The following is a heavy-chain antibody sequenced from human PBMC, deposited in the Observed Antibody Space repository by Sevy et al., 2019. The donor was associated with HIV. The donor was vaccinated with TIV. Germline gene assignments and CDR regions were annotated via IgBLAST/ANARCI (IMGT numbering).Heavy chain of an antibody. D-gene: IGHD4-17*01. J-gene: IGHJ6*02. Sequence: GGSLRLSCAASGFTFSSYAMHWVRQAPGKGLEWVAVISYDGSNKYYADSVKGRFPISRDNSKNTQYRQMNSLRAEDTAVYYCARSSILTTVTSYYYYGMDVWGQGTTVTVSS. CDR3: ARSSILTTVTSYYYYGMDV. CDR1: GFTFSSYA. V-gene: IGHV3-30-3*01. CDR2: ISYDGSNK.